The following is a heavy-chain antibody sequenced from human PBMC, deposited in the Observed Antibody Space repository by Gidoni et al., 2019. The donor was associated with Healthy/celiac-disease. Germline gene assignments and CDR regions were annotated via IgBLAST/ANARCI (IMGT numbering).Heavy chain of an antibody. V-gene: IGHV3-7*03. CDR1: GFTFSSYR. CDR2: IKQDGSEK. Sequence: EVQLVVPGGGLVQSGGSLRLASAASGFTFSSYRRSWVRQAPGKGREWVDNIKQDGSEKYYVDSGKGRFTISRDNAKNAMYVQMNSLRAEDAAVYDCARGGRGAVAGGWYCDLWGRGTRVTVSS. CDR3: ARGGRGAVAGGWYCDL. D-gene: IGHD6-19*01. J-gene: IGHJ2*01.